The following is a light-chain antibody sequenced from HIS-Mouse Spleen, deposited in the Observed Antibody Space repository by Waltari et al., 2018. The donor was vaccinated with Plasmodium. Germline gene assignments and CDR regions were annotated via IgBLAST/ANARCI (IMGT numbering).Light chain of an antibody. CDR2: KAS. J-gene: IGKJ1*01. Sequence: DIQMTQSPSTLSASVGDRVPITCRASQSISSRLAWYQQKPGKAPKLLIYKASSLESGVPSRFSGSGSGTELTLTISSLQPDDFATYYCQQYNSYSWTFGQGTKVEIK. CDR3: QQYNSYSWT. V-gene: IGKV1-5*03. CDR1: QSISSR.